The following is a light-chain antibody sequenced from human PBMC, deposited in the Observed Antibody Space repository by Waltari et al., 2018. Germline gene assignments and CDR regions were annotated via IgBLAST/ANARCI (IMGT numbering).Light chain of an antibody. J-gene: IGLJ1*01. CDR1: TSHIGAGYD. V-gene: IGLV1-40*01. Sequence: QSVLTQPPSVSGAPGQRVTISCTGSTSHIGAGYDVHWYQQLPGTAPKLLIFGNTNRPSGVPDRFSGSKSGTSPSLAITGLQVEDEADYYCQSYDNSLSGYVFGSGTKVTVL. CDR2: GNT. CDR3: QSYDNSLSGYV.